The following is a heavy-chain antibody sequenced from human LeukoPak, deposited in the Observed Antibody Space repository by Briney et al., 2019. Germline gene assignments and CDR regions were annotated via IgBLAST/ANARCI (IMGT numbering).Heavy chain of an antibody. CDR1: GGSISSSSYY. D-gene: IGHD6-13*01. J-gene: IGHJ4*02. V-gene: IGHV4-39*01. Sequence: SETLSLTCTVSGGSISSSSYYWGWIRQPPGKGLEWIGSIYYSGSTYHNPSLKSRVTISVDTSKNQFSLKLSSVTAADTAVYYCARGSAAAGSDYWGQGTLVTVSS. CDR3: ARGSAAAGSDY. CDR2: IYYSGST.